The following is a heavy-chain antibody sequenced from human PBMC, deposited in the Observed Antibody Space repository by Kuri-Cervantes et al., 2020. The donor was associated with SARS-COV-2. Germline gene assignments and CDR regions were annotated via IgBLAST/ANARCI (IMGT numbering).Heavy chain of an antibody. J-gene: IGHJ4*02. D-gene: IGHD1-26*01. CDR1: GGSISSRDHY. Sequence: SETLSLTCTVSGGSISSRDHYWSWIRQPPGKGLEWIGYIYYSGSTSYNASLKSRVTISADSSKNQFSLELNAVTAADTAVYYCASPIIVGATDYWGQGILVTVSS. CDR3: ASPIIVGATDY. CDR2: IYYSGST. V-gene: IGHV4-30-4*08.